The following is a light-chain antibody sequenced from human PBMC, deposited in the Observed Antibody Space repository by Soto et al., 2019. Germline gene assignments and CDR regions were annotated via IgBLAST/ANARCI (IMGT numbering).Light chain of an antibody. Sequence: DIQMTQSPSSLSASIGDRVTITRRASQSLSSWVAWYQKKPDKGPQLLISDTSMLDNGVPSRFSGSGSGAHSSLTITRLQPDDCAIYFCQQYNTYPWTFGQGTKVDVK. V-gene: IGKV1-5*01. J-gene: IGKJ1*01. CDR2: DTS. CDR3: QQYNTYPWT. CDR1: QSLSSW.